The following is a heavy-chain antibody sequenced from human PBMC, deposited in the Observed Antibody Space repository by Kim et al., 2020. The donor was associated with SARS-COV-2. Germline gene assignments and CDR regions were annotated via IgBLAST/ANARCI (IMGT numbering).Heavy chain of an antibody. V-gene: IGHV4-61*02. D-gene: IGHD3-16*02. J-gene: IGHJ5*02. CDR2: IYTSGST. Sequence: SETLSLTCTVSGGSISSGSYYWSWIRQPAGKGLEWIGRIYTSGSTNYNPSLKSRVTISVDTSKNQFSLKLSSVTAADTAVYYCAKDQRGVYDYVWGSYRYFWFDPWGQGTLVTVSS. CDR3: AKDQRGVYDYVWGSYRYFWFDP. CDR1: GGSISSGSYY.